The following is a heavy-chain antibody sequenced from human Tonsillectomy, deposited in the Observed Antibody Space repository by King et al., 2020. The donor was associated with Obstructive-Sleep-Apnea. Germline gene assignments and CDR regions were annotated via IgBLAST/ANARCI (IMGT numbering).Heavy chain of an antibody. CDR1: GASVNSFY. Sequence: VQLQESGPGLVEPSETLSLTCTVSGASVNSFYWSWIRQPAGEGLEWIGRIYTSGSTDYNPSLKSRVTMSVDTSKNQFSLKLTSQTAAETAVYYCARVGETIDYYYGMDVWGQGTTVTVSS. J-gene: IGHJ6*02. CDR3: ARVGETIDYYYGMDV. V-gene: IGHV4-4*07. CDR2: IYTSGST. D-gene: IGHD1-7*01.